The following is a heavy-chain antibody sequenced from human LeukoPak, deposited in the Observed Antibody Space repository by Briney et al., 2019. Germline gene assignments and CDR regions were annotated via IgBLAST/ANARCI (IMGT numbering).Heavy chain of an antibody. J-gene: IGHJ4*02. D-gene: IGHD3-22*01. CDR1: GLTFSSYW. Sequence: GGSLRLSCAASGLTFSSYWMSWVRQAPGKGLEWVSVIYSGGSTYYADSVKGRFTISRDNSKNTLYLQMNSLRAEDTAVYYCASIMRDYYDSSGTLFDYWGQGTLVTVSS. CDR3: ASIMRDYYDSSGTLFDY. V-gene: IGHV3-66*01. CDR2: IYSGGST.